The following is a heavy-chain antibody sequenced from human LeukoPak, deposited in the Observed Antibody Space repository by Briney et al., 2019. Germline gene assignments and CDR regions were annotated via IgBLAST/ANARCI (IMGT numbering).Heavy chain of an antibody. CDR1: GYTFTSYY. D-gene: IGHD3-22*01. J-gene: IGHJ4*02. CDR2: INPNSGGT. V-gene: IGHV1-2*02. CDR3: ARVTYYDSSGYCPHFDY. Sequence: ASVKVSCKASGYTFTSYYMHWVRQAPGQGLEWMGWINPNSGGTNYAQKFQGRVTMTRDTSISTAYMELSRLRSDDTAVYYCARVTYYDSSGYCPHFDYWGQGTLVTVSS.